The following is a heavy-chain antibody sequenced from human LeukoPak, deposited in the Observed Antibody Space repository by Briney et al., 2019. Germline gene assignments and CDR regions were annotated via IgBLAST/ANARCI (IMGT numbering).Heavy chain of an antibody. CDR3: ARGTDTAMVNDAFDI. CDR1: GGSISSSNW. D-gene: IGHD5-18*01. CDR2: IYHSGST. V-gene: IGHV4-4*02. Sequence: SGTLSLTFAVSGGSISSSNWWSWVRQPPGKGLEWIGEIYHSGSTNYNPSLKSRVTISVDKSKNQFSLKLSSVTAADTAVYYCARGTDTAMVNDAFDIWGQGTMVTVSS. J-gene: IGHJ3*02.